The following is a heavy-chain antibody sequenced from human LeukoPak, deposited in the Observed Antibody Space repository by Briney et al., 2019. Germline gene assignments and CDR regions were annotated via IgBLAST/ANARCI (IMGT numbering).Heavy chain of an antibody. J-gene: IGHJ4*02. CDR1: GFTFSSYA. CDR2: ISYDGSNK. CDR3: ARDVLGRSSYYDILTGYSLQGSFDY. Sequence: PGGSLRLSCAASGFTFSSYAMHWVRQAPGKGLEWVAVISYDGSNKYYADSVKGRFTISRDNSKNTLYLQMNSLRAEDTAVYYCARDVLGRSSYYDILTGYSLQGSFDYWGQGTLVTVSS. D-gene: IGHD3-9*01. V-gene: IGHV3-30-3*01.